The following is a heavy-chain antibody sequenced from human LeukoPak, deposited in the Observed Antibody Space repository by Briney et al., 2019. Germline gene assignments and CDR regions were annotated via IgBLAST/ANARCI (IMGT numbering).Heavy chain of an antibody. CDR2: ISYDGSNK. CDR3: ARGYGDSPEYFQH. V-gene: IGHV3-30-3*01. D-gene: IGHD4-17*01. CDR1: VFTFSSYA. J-gene: IGHJ1*01. Sequence: GGSLRLSCAASVFTFSSYAMDWVRQAPGKGLEWVAVISYDGSNKYYADSVKGRFTISRDNSKNTLYLQMNSLRAEDTAVYYCARGYGDSPEYFQHWGQGTLVTVSS.